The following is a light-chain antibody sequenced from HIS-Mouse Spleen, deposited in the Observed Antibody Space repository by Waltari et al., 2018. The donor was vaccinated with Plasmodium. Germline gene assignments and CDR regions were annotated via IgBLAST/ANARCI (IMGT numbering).Light chain of an antibody. V-gene: IGKV1-39*01. CDR1: QSISSY. CDR2: AAS. Sequence: DIQMTQSPSSLSASVGDRVTITCRASQSISSYLNWYQQKPGKAPKLLIYAASSLQSWVPSRFSGSGSGTDCTPTISSLQPEDVATYYCQQSYSTPWTFGQGTKVEIK. CDR3: QQSYSTPWT. J-gene: IGKJ1*01.